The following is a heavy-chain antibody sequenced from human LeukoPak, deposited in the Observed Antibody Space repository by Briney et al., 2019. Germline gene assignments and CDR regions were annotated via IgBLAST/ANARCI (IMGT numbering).Heavy chain of an antibody. CDR3: ANAWTRIGS. CDR1: GFTSSNYV. V-gene: IGHV3-23*01. Sequence: GGSLRLSLAASGFTSSNYVMSWVPQAPGKGLESVSAIGGSGDNTYYVDSVKGRFTISRDNSKNTLYLQMNSLSAEDTAVYYCANAWTRIGSWGQGTLVTVSS. CDR2: IGGSGDNT. D-gene: IGHD3/OR15-3a*01. J-gene: IGHJ4*02.